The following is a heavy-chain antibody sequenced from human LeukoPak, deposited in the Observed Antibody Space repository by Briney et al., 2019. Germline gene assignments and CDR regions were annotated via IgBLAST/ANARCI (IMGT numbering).Heavy chain of an antibody. V-gene: IGHV4-61*02. CDR3: TQGGELMNY. D-gene: IGHD1-7*01. Sequence: SETLSLTCTVSGGSVSSGNYYWTWIRQPAGKGLEWIGRIYTSGSTNYNSSLKSRVTISIDASKNQFSLRLSSVTAADTAVYYCTQGGELMNYWGQGTLVTVSS. CDR1: GGSVSSGNYY. CDR2: IYTSGST. J-gene: IGHJ4*02.